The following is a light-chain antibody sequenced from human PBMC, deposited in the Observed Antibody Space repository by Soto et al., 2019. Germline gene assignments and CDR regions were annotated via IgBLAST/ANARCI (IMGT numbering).Light chain of an antibody. CDR3: QQYYSTLGW. J-gene: IGKJ1*01. V-gene: IGKV4-1*01. CDR2: WAS. CDR1: QSVLYSSNNKNY. Sequence: DIVMTQSPDSLAVSLDESATINCKSSQSVLYSSNNKNYLAWYQQKPGQPPKLLIYWASTRESGVPDRFSGSGSGTDFILTISSLQAEDVAVYYCQQYYSTLGWFGKGTKVEIK.